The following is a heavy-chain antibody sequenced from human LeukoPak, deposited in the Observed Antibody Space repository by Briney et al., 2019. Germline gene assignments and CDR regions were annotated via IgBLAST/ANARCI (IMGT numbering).Heavy chain of an antibody. CDR3: ARDCSGGSCYPYAGY. Sequence: GASVKVSCKASGGTFSSSAISWVRHAPGQGLEWMGRIIPIFGTANYAQKFQGRVTITTDESTSTAYMELSSLRSEDTAVYYCARDCSGGSCYPYAGYWGQGTLVTVSS. CDR2: IIPIFGTA. J-gene: IGHJ4*02. D-gene: IGHD2-15*01. V-gene: IGHV1-69*05. CDR1: GGTFSSSA.